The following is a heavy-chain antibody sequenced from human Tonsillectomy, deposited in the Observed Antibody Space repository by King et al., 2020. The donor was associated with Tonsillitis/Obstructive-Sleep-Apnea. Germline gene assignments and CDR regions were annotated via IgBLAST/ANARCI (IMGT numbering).Heavy chain of an antibody. J-gene: IGHJ5*02. Sequence: VQLVESGAEVKKPGASVKVSCKASGYTFTSYDINWVRQATGQGLEWMGWRNPNSGNTGYAQKFQGRVTMTRNTSISTAYMELSSLRSEDTAVYYCARGHHCSRTSCYRRMYNWFDPWGQGTLVTVSS. CDR2: RNPNSGNT. CDR1: GYTFTSYD. D-gene: IGHD2-2*02. V-gene: IGHV1-8*01. CDR3: ARGHHCSRTSCYRRMYNWFDP.